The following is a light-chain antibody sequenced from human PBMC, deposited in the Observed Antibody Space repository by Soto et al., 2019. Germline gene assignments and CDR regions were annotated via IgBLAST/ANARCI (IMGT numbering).Light chain of an antibody. J-gene: IGKJ2*01. CDR2: DVS. Sequence: EIVLTQSPATLSLSPGERATLSCRASQSLSNYLAWYQHKPGQAPRLLIYDVSNRATGIPATFSGSGSGTDFTLTISSVEPEYVAVYYCQQRSSWYAFGQGTKLEIK. CDR3: QQRSSWYA. V-gene: IGKV3-11*01. CDR1: QSLSNY.